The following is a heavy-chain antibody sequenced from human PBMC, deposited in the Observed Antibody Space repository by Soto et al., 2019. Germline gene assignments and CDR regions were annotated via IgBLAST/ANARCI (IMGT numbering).Heavy chain of an antibody. J-gene: IGHJ6*02. V-gene: IGHV3-23*01. D-gene: IGHD3-9*01. CDR3: AKNLMDDISTTNNNYYYGMDV. Sequence: PGGSLRLSCAASGFSFSTYAMTWVRQAPGKGLEWVSTISGSVGSTYYADSVKGRFTISRDNSKNTLYLQMNSLRAEDTAAYYCAKNLMDDISTTNNNYYYGMDVWGQGTTVTVSS. CDR1: GFSFSTYA. CDR2: ISGSVGST.